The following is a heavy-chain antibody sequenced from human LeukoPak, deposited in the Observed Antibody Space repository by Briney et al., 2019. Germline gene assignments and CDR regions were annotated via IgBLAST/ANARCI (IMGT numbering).Heavy chain of an antibody. CDR1: GYTFTSYD. Sequence: ASVKVSCKASGYTFTSYDINWVRQATGQGLEWMGWMNPNSGNTGYAQKFQGRVTMTRTTSLSTAYMELNSLRSEDTAVHYRPSGTRGTYYDFWSGRNLPLTHRGQGTLVPVSS. V-gene: IGHV1-8*02. J-gene: IGHJ4*02. CDR3: PSGTRGTYYDFWSGRNLPLTH. D-gene: IGHD3-3*01. CDR2: MNPNSGNT.